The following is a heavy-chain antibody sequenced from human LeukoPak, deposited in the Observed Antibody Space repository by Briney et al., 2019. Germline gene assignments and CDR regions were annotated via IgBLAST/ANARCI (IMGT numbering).Heavy chain of an antibody. CDR1: GFTFSSYG. V-gene: IGHV3-33*01. CDR3: TRYNNDHFDY. CDR2: IWYDGSNK. J-gene: IGHJ4*02. D-gene: IGHD1-14*01. Sequence: GGSLRLSCAASGFTFSSYGMHWVRQAPGKGLEWVAVIWYDGSNKYYGDSVKGRFTISRDNSKNTMSVQMDDLRAEDTAVYYCTRYNNDHFDYWGQGTLVTVSS.